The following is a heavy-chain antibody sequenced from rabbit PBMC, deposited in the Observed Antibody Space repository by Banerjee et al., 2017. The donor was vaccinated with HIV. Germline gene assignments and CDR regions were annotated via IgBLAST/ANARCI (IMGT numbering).Heavy chain of an antibody. CDR2: TYTGSGST. CDR1: GLSFSNKYV. Sequence: QEQLEESGGDLVTPEGSLTLTCTASGLSFSNKYVMCWVRQAPGKGLEWIGCTYTGSGSTYYASWAKGRFTITRSTSLSTVTLQLTSLTAADTATYFCARDASSSGYYRTYYFNLWGPGTLVTVS. J-gene: IGHJ4*01. V-gene: IGHV1S45*01. CDR3: ARDASSSGYYRTYYFNL. D-gene: IGHD1-1*01.